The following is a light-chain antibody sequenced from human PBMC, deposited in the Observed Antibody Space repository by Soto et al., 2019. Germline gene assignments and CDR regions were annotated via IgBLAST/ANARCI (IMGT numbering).Light chain of an antibody. J-gene: IGKJ1*01. CDR2: GAS. CDR1: QSVSSSY. CDR3: QQYGSSLEGK. Sequence: EIVCRPSPETLSFCAGERATLSCRASQSVSSSYLAWYQQKPGQAPRLLIYGASSRATGIPDRFSGSGSGTDFTLTISRLEPEDFAVYYCQQYGSSLEGKFGQGTKVDIK. V-gene: IGKV3-20*01.